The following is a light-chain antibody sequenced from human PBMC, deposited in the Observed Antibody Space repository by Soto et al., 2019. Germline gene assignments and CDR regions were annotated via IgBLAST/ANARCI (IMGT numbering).Light chain of an antibody. CDR1: QSISTW. Sequence: DIQMTQSPSTLSASVGDRVTITCRASQSISTWLAWYQRKPGRAPKILIYKASSLDSGVPSRFSGSGSGTEFTLTISSLQPDDFATYYCQQYDTYSPWSFGQGTKVEIK. J-gene: IGKJ1*01. V-gene: IGKV1-5*03. CDR2: KAS. CDR3: QQYDTYSPWS.